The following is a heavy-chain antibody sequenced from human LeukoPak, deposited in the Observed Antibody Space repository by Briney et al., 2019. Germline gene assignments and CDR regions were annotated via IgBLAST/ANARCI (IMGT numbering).Heavy chain of an antibody. J-gene: IGHJ4*02. D-gene: IGHD5-18*01. CDR2: IIPILDLT. V-gene: IGHV1-69*04. CDR3: ARDLGYSSGWSGGY. CDR1: GGTFNHFG. Sequence: ASVKVSCRASGGTFNHFGINWVRQAPGQGLEWMGRIIPILDLTKYAPKIQDRVTITADKSTSTAYMELNSLRSEDTAVYYCARDLGYSSGWSGGYWGQGTLVTVSS.